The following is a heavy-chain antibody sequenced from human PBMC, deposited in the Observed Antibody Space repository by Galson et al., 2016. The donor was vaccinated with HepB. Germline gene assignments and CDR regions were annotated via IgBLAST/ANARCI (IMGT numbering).Heavy chain of an antibody. Sequence: SLRLSCAASGFTFGDYDMSWVRQAPRKGLEWVGFIRGKGYGGTTEYAASVKGRFTIASDDSKRIAYLQMNSLKTEDTAVYYCTTNRRRIYDFWSGYYSYWGQGTLVTVAS. J-gene: IGHJ4*02. CDR2: IRGKGYGGTT. CDR1: GFTFGDYD. V-gene: IGHV3-49*04. CDR3: TTNRRRIYDFWSGYYSY. D-gene: IGHD3-3*01.